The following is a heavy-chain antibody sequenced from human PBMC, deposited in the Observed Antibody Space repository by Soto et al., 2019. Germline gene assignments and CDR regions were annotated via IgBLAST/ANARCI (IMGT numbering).Heavy chain of an antibody. V-gene: IGHV3-11*06. CDR2: ISHDSDYT. CDR3: ARPNTPYDCGNSGAFDI. J-gene: IGHJ3*02. CDR1: GFTFSDYY. Sequence: QVQLVESGGGLVKPGGSLRLSCAASGFTFSDYYMSWIRQAPGQGLEWVSYISHDSDYTSYADSVRGRFSISRDNSQKSLYLQINSLRSEDTALYYCARPNTPYDCGNSGAFDIWGQGTRVTVSS. D-gene: IGHD2-21*02.